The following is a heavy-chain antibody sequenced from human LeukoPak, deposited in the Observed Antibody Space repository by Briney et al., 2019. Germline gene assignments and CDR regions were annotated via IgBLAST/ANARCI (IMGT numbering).Heavy chain of an antibody. V-gene: IGHV3-20*04. Sequence: PGGSLRLSCAASGFTFSSYAMSWVRQAPGKGLEWVSGINWNGGSTGYADSVKGRFTISRDNAKNSLYLQMNSLRAEDTALYYCARDLRRGLYYYGSGVNWFDPWGQGTLVTVSS. CDR3: ARDLRRGLYYYGSGVNWFDP. D-gene: IGHD3-10*01. CDR2: INWNGGST. CDR1: GFTFSSYA. J-gene: IGHJ5*02.